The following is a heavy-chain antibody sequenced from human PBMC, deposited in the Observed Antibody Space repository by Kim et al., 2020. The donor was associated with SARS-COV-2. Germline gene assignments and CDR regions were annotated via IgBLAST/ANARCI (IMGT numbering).Heavy chain of an antibody. D-gene: IGHD3-10*01. CDR1: GFTFSSYW. Sequence: GGSLRLSCAASGFTFSSYWMHWVRQAPGKGLVWVSRINSDGSSTSYADSVKGRFTISRDNAKNTLYLQMNSLRAEDTAVYYCARVPITMVRGVIKDVDYWGQGTLVTVSS. CDR3: ARVPITMVRGVIKDVDY. J-gene: IGHJ4*02. CDR2: INSDGSST. V-gene: IGHV3-74*01.